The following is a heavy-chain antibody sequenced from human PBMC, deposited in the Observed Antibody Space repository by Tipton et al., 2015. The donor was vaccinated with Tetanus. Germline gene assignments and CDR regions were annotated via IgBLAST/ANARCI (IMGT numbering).Heavy chain of an antibody. V-gene: IGHV4-39*01. Sequence: TLSLTCSVSGGSISGSSYYWSWIRQPPGKALEWIGSIYYSGSTFYHPSLQSRVTISVDTSKNQFSLRLSSVTAADTAVYYCARLREIVSRSGWAFDYWGQGILVTVCS. J-gene: IGHJ4*02. CDR3: ARLREIVSRSGWAFDY. D-gene: IGHD5/OR15-5a*01. CDR2: IYYSGST. CDR1: GGSISGSSYY.